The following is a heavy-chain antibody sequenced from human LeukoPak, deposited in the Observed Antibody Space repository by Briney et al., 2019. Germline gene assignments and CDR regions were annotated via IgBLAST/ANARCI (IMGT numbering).Heavy chain of an antibody. V-gene: IGHV3-21*01. D-gene: IGHD1-7*01. CDR1: GFTFSSYA. CDR2: ISSSSSYI. Sequence: GGSLRLSCAASGFTFSSYAMHWVRQAPGKGLEWVSSISSSSSYIYYADSVKGRFTISRDNAKNSLYLQMNSLRAEDTAVYYCARDSNYDGREFDYWGQGTLVTVSS. J-gene: IGHJ4*02. CDR3: ARDSNYDGREFDY.